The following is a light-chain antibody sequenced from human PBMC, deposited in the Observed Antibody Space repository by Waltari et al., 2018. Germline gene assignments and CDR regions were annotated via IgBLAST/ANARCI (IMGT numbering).Light chain of an antibody. V-gene: IGKV1-39*01. CDR2: ATS. Sequence: DIQMTQSPSSLSASVGDRVNITCRASQNIGTSLNWYQQKSGTAPQFLISATSSLEIGVPPRFSVRGSGTDFTLTISSLQPEDFATYYCQQGSTIPITFGQGTRLEI. CDR3: QQGSTIPIT. J-gene: IGKJ5*01. CDR1: QNIGTS.